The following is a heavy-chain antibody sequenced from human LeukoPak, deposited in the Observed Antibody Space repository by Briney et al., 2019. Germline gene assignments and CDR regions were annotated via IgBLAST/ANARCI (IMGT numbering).Heavy chain of an antibody. CDR2: IRGKIYGGTP. J-gene: IGHJ4*02. Sequence: PGGSLRLSCTTSGFTFGDYAMTWVRQAPGKGLEWVGFIRGKIYGGTPEYAASVKGRFTISRDDSKGIAYLQMNSLKTEDTGVYYCTRDQTPYYWGQGTLVTVSS. V-gene: IGHV3-49*04. CDR1: GFTFGDYA. CDR3: TRDQTPYY.